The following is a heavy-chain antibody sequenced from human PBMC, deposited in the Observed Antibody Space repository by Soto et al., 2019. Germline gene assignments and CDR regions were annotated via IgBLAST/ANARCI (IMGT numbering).Heavy chain of an antibody. Sequence: ASVKVSCKASGYTFTSSRISWVRQAPGQGLEWMGWISTYNGNTKYAQKLQGRVTMTTDTSTSTAYMELRSLRSDDTAVFYCAREMVRGVGSDYWGQGTLVTVSS. CDR1: GYTFTSSR. D-gene: IGHD3-10*01. CDR3: AREMVRGVGSDY. CDR2: ISTYNGNT. V-gene: IGHV1-18*01. J-gene: IGHJ4*02.